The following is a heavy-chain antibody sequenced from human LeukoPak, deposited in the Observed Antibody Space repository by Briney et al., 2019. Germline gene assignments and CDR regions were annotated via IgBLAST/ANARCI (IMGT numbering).Heavy chain of an antibody. J-gene: IGHJ4*02. CDR1: GFTFSSYS. CDR2: ITSTSTTI. CDR3: ARKFYGSGDYYLDY. Sequence: PGGSLRLSGSASGFTFSSYSMNWVRQAPGKGLEWVSYITSTSTTIYYADSVKGRFTISRDNAKNSLYLQMNSLRDEDTAVYYCARKFYGSGDYYLDYWGQGTLVTVSS. D-gene: IGHD3-10*01. V-gene: IGHV3-48*02.